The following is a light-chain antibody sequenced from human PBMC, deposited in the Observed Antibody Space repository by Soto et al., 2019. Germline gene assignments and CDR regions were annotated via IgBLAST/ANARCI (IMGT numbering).Light chain of an antibody. Sequence: EIVMTQSPATLSVSPGERATLSSGASHSVSSNLAWYQQKPGQAPRLLIYGASTRPTGIPDRFSGSGSGTDFTLTISRLEPEDFAVYFCQQYGNSPQITFGQGTRLEIK. V-gene: IGKV3-20*01. J-gene: IGKJ5*01. CDR2: GAS. CDR3: QQYGNSPQIT. CDR1: HSVSSN.